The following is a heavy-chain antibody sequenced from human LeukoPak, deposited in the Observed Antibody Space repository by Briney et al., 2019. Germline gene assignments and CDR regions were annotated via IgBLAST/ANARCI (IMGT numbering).Heavy chain of an antibody. CDR2: ISYDGSNK. CDR3: AKALDTEWFGELSW. V-gene: IGHV3-30*18. J-gene: IGHJ4*02. CDR1: GFTFSSYG. Sequence: GRSLRLSCAASGFTFSSYGMHWVRQAPGKGLEWVAVISYDGSNKYYADSVKGRFTISRDNSKNTLYLQMNSLRAEDTAVYYCAKALDTEWFGELSWWDQGTLVTVSS. D-gene: IGHD3-10*01.